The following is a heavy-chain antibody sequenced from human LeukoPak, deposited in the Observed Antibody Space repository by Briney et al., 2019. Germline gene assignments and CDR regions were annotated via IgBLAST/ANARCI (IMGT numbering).Heavy chain of an antibody. J-gene: IGHJ5*02. CDR3: ARAIVVVPAASDSWFDP. Sequence: ASVKVSCKASGYTFTGYYMHRVRQAPGQGLEWMGWINPNSGGTNYAQKFQGRVTMTRDTSISTAYMELSRLRSDDTAVYYCARAIVVVPAASDSWFDPWGQGTLVTVSS. CDR1: GYTFTGYY. D-gene: IGHD2-2*01. CDR2: INPNSGGT. V-gene: IGHV1-2*02.